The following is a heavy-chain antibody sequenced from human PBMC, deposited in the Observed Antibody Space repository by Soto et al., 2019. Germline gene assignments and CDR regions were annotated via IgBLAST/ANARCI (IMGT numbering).Heavy chain of an antibody. Sequence: ASETLSLTCALYGGSFSGYYWSWIRQPPGKGLEWIGEINHSRSTNYNPSLKSRVTISVDTSKNQFSLKLSSVTAADTAVYYCAGPSSDCGGDCYYFDYWGQGALVTVSS. D-gene: IGHD2-21*02. J-gene: IGHJ4*02. CDR3: AGPSSDCGGDCYYFDY. CDR2: INHSRST. CDR1: GGSFSGYY. V-gene: IGHV4-34*01.